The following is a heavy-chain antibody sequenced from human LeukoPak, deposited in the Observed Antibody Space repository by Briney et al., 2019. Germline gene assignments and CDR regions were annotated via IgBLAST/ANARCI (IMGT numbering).Heavy chain of an antibody. J-gene: IGHJ6*03. Sequence: GGSLRLSCATSGFTFGDYPMSWVRQAPGKGLEWVGFIKRNADRGTTEYAASVKGRFIILRDDFKGIAYLQMNNLKSEDTAVYYCSRVVHENFYDSSGFYLHYFYYYMDVWGKETTVTVSS. CDR3: SRVVHENFYDSSGFYLHYFYYYMDV. CDR2: IKRNADRGTT. D-gene: IGHD3-22*01. CDR1: GFTFGDYP. V-gene: IGHV3-49*04.